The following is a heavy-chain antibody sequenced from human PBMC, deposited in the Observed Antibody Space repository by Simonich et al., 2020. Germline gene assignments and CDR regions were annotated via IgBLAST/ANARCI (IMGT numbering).Heavy chain of an antibody. J-gene: IGHJ4*02. CDR3: ARWAYSSSYFDY. Sequence: QLQLQESGPGLVKPSETLSLTCTVSGGSISSSSYYWGWIRQPPGKWLEWIGSIYYRGRTYSNPSLKSRVTIAVDTSKNQFSLKLSSVTAADTAVYYCARWAYSSSYFDYWGQGTLVTVSS. V-gene: IGHV4-39*01. CDR1: GGSISSSSYY. D-gene: IGHD6-6*01. CDR2: IYYRGRT.